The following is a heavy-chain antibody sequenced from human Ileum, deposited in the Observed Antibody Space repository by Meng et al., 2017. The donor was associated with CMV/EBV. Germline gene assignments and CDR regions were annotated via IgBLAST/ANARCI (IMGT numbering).Heavy chain of an antibody. CDR3: ARGQFSALDF. J-gene: IGHJ4*02. CDR2: TYYMSKWNN. Sequence: QVQLQQSGPRLVRPSQTLLLTCAISGDSVFNKNVAWNWIRQSPSRGLEWLGRTYYMSKWNNDYAASVESRIIVNLDTFTNQLSLQLNSVTPDDTAVYYCARGQFSALDFWGQGTLVTVSS. V-gene: IGHV6-1*01. D-gene: IGHD4-11*01. CDR1: GDSVFNKNVA.